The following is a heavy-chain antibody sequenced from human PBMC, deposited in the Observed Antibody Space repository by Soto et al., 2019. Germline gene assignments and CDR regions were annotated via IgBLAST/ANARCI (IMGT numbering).Heavy chain of an antibody. CDR1: GGSFSGYY. Sequence: QVQLQQWGAGLLKPSETLSLTCAVYGGSFSGYYWSWIRQPPGKGLEWIGEINHSGSTNYNPSLKSRVTISVDTSKNQFSLKLSSVTAADTAVYYCARIPSPRSYGSGSYYSRSPYYGMDVWGQGTTVTVSS. CDR3: ARIPSPRSYGSGSYYSRSPYYGMDV. J-gene: IGHJ6*02. D-gene: IGHD3-10*01. CDR2: INHSGST. V-gene: IGHV4-34*01.